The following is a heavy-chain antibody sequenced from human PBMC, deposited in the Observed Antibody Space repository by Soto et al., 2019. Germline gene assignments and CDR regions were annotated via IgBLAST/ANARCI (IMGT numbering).Heavy chain of an antibody. J-gene: IGHJ4*02. V-gene: IGHV3-23*01. CDR3: AKEGIPRYALLGY. Sequence: EVQLLESGGGLVQPGGSLRLSCAASGFTFSSYAMSWVRQAPGKGLEWVSAISGSGGSTYYADSVKGRFTISRDNSKHTLYLQMNSLSAEDTAVYDCAKEGIPRYALLGYWGQGTLVTVSS. CDR1: GFTFSSYA. CDR2: ISGSGGST. D-gene: IGHD2-2*01.